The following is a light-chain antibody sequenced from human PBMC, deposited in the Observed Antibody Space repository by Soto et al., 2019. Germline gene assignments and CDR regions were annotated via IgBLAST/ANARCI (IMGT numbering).Light chain of an antibody. CDR1: QSVSSY. CDR3: QQRGNWWT. J-gene: IGKJ1*01. V-gene: IGKV3-11*01. Sequence: EIVLTQSPATLSLSPGERATLSCRASQSVSSYLAWYQQKPGQAPRLLIYDASNRATGIPARFSGSGSGTDFPLTISSLDPADFAVYYCQQRGNWWTFGQGTKVEIK. CDR2: DAS.